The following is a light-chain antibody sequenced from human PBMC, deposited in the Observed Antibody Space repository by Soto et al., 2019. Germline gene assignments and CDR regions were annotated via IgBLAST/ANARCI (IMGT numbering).Light chain of an antibody. CDR3: SSYTSMSTRV. CDR1: SSDVGGYSY. Sequence: QSVLTQPASVSGSPGQSITISCTGTSSDVGGYSYVSWYQQLPGKAPKLMIFEVSNRPSGVSNRFSGSKSGNTASLTISGLQTEDEADYYCSSYTSMSTRVFGGGTKLTVL. J-gene: IGLJ2*01. V-gene: IGLV2-14*01. CDR2: EVS.